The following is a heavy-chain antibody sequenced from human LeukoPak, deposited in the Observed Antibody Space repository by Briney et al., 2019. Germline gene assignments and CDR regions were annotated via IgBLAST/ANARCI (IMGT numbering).Heavy chain of an antibody. CDR1: GGSISSGSYY. Sequence: SQTLSLTCTVSGGSISSGSYYWGWIRQPPGKGLEWIGSIYHSGSTYYNPSLKSRVTISVDTSKNQFSLKLSSVTAADTAVYYCARGGGSYYYDSSGYDYWGQGTLVTVSS. CDR3: ARGGGSYYYDSSGYDY. CDR2: IYHSGST. D-gene: IGHD3-22*01. J-gene: IGHJ4*02. V-gene: IGHV4-39*07.